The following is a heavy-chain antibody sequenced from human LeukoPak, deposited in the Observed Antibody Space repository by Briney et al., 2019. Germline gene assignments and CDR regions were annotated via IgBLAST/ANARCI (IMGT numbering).Heavy chain of an antibody. CDR1: GGSISSGDYY. Sequence: PSETLSLTCTVSGGSISSGDYYWSWIRQPPGKGLERIGYIYYSGSTYYNPSLKSRVTISVDTSKNQFSLKLSSVTAADTAVYYCARLDYYGSGSYPGTVDYWGQGTLVTVSS. CDR3: ARLDYYGSGSYPGTVDY. D-gene: IGHD3-10*01. CDR2: IYYSGST. J-gene: IGHJ4*02. V-gene: IGHV4-30-4*08.